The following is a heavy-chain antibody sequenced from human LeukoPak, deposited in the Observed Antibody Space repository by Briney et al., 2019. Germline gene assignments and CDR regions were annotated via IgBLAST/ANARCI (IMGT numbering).Heavy chain of an antibody. CDR3: AKDSTYYYDSSGYYYEYYYYGMDV. J-gene: IGHJ6*02. CDR1: GFTFSSYG. D-gene: IGHD3-22*01. Sequence: GGSLRLSCAASGFTFSSYGMHWVRQAPGKGLEWVAVISYDGSNKYYADSVKGRFTISRGNSKNTLYLQMNSLRAEDTAVYYCAKDSTYYYDSSGYYYEYYYYGMDVWGQGTTVTVSS. CDR2: ISYDGSNK. V-gene: IGHV3-30*18.